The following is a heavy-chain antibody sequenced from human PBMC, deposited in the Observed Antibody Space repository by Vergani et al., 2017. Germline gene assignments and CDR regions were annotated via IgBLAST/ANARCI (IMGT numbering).Heavy chain of an antibody. J-gene: IGHJ4*02. Sequence: EVQLLESGGGLVQPGGELRLSCAASGVTLSSYAMSGVRQDPGKGLEWVSAISGSGGSTYYADSVKGRFTISRDNSKNTLYLQMNSLRAEDTAVYYCAKGFEDFWSGYPITFDYWGQGTLVTVSS. V-gene: IGHV3-23*01. D-gene: IGHD3-3*01. CDR3: AKGFEDFWSGYPITFDY. CDR1: GVTLSSYA. CDR2: ISGSGGST.